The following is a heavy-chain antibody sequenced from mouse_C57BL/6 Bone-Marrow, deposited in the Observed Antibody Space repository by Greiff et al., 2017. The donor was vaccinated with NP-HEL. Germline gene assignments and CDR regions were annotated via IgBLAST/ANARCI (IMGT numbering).Heavy chain of an antibody. CDR2: ISDGGSYT. J-gene: IGHJ3*01. CDR1: GFTFSSYA. V-gene: IGHV5-4*01. CDR3: AREGLLAWFAF. Sequence: EVHLVESGGGLVKPGGSLKLSCAASGFTFSSYAMSWVRQTPEKRLEWVATISDGGSYTYYPDNVKGRFTISRANAKNNLYLQMSHLKSEDTAMYYCAREGLLAWFAFWGQGTLVTVSA. D-gene: IGHD1-1*02.